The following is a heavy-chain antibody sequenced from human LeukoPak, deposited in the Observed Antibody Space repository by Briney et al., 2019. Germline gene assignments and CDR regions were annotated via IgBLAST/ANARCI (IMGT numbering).Heavy chain of an antibody. J-gene: IGHJ4*02. CDR1: GDSISSYY. CDR3: ARGALRGGYNFYHY. CDR2: FYSSGST. Sequence: SETLSLTCTVSGDSISSYYWSWIRQPPGKGPEWIGYFYSSGSTNYNPSLKGRVTISVDTSKNQFSLRLLSVTAADTAVYFCARGALRGGYNFYHYWGQGTLVTVSS. V-gene: IGHV4-59*01. D-gene: IGHD5-24*01.